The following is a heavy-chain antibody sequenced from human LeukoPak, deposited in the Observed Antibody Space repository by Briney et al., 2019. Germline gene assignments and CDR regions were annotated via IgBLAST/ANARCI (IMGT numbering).Heavy chain of an antibody. Sequence: SETLSLTCTVSGGSIYYFCNWIRQPPGKGLEWIGHVSYSGITNYNPSLKSRVTISVDTSKNQFSLKLTSVTAADTAFYYCASYSTTWPNYYFDFWGQGALVTVSS. CDR3: ASYSTTWPNYYFDF. V-gene: IGHV4-59*08. D-gene: IGHD6-13*01. J-gene: IGHJ4*02. CDR2: VSYSGIT. CDR1: GGSIYYF.